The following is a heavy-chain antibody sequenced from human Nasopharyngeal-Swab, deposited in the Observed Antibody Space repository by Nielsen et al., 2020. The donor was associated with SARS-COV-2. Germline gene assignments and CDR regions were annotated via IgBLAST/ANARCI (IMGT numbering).Heavy chain of an antibody. J-gene: IGHJ6*02. CDR2: ISSSGSTI. Sequence: GESLKISCAASGFTFSDYYMSWIRQAPGKGLEWVSYISSSGSTIYYADSVKGRFTISRDNAKNSLYLQMNSLRAEDTAVYYCAPFWSGYYDYYYGMDVWGQGTTVPSP. V-gene: IGHV3-11*01. D-gene: IGHD3-3*01. CDR1: GFTFSDYY. CDR3: APFWSGYYDYYYGMDV.